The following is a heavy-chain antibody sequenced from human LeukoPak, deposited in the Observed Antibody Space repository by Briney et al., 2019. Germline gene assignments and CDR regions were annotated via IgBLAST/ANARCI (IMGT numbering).Heavy chain of an antibody. V-gene: IGHV4-39*07. CDR3: ARLRGYDYVWGSYRPANYFDY. J-gene: IGHJ4*02. Sequence: PSETLSLTCTVSGGSISSSSYYWGWIRQPPGKGLEWIGSIYYSGSTYYNPSLKSRVTISVDTSKNQFSLKLSSVTAADTAVYYCARLRGYDYVWGSYRPANYFDYWGQGTLVTVSS. CDR2: IYYSGST. CDR1: GGSISSSSYY. D-gene: IGHD3-16*02.